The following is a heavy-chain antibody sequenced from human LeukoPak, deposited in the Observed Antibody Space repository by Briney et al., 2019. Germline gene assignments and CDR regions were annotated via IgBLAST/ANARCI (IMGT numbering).Heavy chain of an antibody. CDR1: GGSISSSSYY. V-gene: IGHV4-39*01. Sequence: PSETLSLTCTVSGGSISSSSYYWGWIRQPPGTGLEWIGSIYYSGSTYYNPSLKSRVTISVDTSKNQFSLKLSSVTAADTAVYYCARHYGRGSLKANYYYYYGMDVWGQGTTVTVSS. J-gene: IGHJ6*02. D-gene: IGHD2-15*01. CDR3: ARHYGRGSLKANYYYYYGMDV. CDR2: IYYSGST.